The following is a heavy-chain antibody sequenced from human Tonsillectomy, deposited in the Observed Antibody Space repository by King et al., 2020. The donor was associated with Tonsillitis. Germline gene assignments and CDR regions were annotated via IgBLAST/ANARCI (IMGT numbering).Heavy chain of an antibody. CDR1: GYTFISYD. Sequence: QLVQSGAEVKKPGASVKVSCKASGYTFISYDINWVRQATGQGLEWMGWMNPNSGNTGYAQKFQGRVTMTRNTSISTAYIELSSLRSEDTAVYYCARGYYGDYGYYYYYMDVWGKGTTVTVSS. CDR3: ARGYYGDYGYYYYYMDV. V-gene: IGHV1-8*01. CDR2: MNPNSGNT. J-gene: IGHJ6*03. D-gene: IGHD4-17*01.